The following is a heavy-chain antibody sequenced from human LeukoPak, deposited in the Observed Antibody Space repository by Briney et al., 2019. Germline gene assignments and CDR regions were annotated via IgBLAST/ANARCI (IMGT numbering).Heavy chain of an antibody. CDR2: IRHDGINK. CDR3: AKGSKVPLFTRDHYMDV. J-gene: IGHJ6*03. D-gene: IGHD2-2*01. CDR1: GFTFSSYG. V-gene: IGHV3-30*02. Sequence: GGSLRLSCAASGFTFSSYGMHWVRQGPGKGLEWVAFIRHDGINKYYADSVKGRFTISRDNSKNTLYLQMNSLRAEDTAVYYCAKGSKVPLFTRDHYMDVWGKGTTVTISS.